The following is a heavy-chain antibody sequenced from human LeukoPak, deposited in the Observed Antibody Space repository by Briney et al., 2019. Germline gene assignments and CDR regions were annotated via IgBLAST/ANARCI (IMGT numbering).Heavy chain of an antibody. Sequence: GGSLRLSCAASGFTFSSYGMHWVRQAPGKGLEWVAVIWYDGSNKYYADSVKGRFTISRDNSKNTLYLQMNSLRAEDTAVYYCAKGPRGASGWYPGWFDTSGPGTLVTVSS. CDR3: AKGPRGASGWYPGWFDT. D-gene: IGHD6-19*01. CDR1: GFTFSSYG. J-gene: IGHJ5*01. V-gene: IGHV3-33*06. CDR2: IWYDGSNK.